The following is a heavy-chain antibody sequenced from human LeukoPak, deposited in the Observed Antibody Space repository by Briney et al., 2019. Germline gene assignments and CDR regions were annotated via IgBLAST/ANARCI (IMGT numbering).Heavy chain of an antibody. CDR1: GYTFTAHA. CDR2: INVANGDT. CDR3: TSKPRGESRPFDY. D-gene: IGHD3-16*01. V-gene: IGHV1-3*01. Sequence: GASVKVSCKASGYTFTAHAVHWVRQAPGQRLEWMGWINVANGDTGYSQKFQDRVTITRDTSASTGYMEMNSLLSEDTAVYYCTSKPRGESRPFDYWGQGSLVTVSS. J-gene: IGHJ4*02.